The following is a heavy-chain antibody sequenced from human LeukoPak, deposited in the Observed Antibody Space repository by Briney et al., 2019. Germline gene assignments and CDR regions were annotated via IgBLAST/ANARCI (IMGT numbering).Heavy chain of an antibody. Sequence: GASLRLSCAASGFSLSTYGVSWVRQPPGKGLEWVSGITGTGGSTYYADSVKGRFTVSRDTSKNTLYLQMNSLRAEDTAIYYCAKDHGTAVAGFYYWGQGTLVTISS. CDR2: ITGTGGST. J-gene: IGHJ4*02. V-gene: IGHV3-23*01. CDR1: GFSLSTYG. D-gene: IGHD6-19*01. CDR3: AKDHGTAVAGFYY.